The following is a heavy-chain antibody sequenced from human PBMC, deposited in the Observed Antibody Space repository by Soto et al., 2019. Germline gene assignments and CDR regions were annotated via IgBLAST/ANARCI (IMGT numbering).Heavy chain of an antibody. D-gene: IGHD3-22*01. CDR3: AREGFYYDSSGANWSTP. J-gene: IGHJ5*02. CDR2: IIPILGIA. CDR1: GGTFSSYT. Sequence: SVKVSCKASGGTFSSYTISWVRQAPGQGLEWMGRIIPILGIANYAQKFQGRVTITADKSTSTAYMELSSLRSEDTAVYYCAREGFYYDSSGANWSTPGGQGTRLPVSS. V-gene: IGHV1-69*04.